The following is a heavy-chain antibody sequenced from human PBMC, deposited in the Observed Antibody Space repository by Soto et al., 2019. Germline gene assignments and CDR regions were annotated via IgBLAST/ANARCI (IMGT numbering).Heavy chain of an antibody. V-gene: IGHV3-23*01. CDR3: AKDKTGTTRAEIDY. Sequence: EVQLLESGGGLVQPGGSLRLSCAASGFTFSSYAMSWVRQAPGKGLEWVSAISGSGGSTYYADSVKGRFTISRDNSKNTLYLPMNSLRAEDTAVYYCAKDKTGTTRAEIDYWGQGTLVTVSS. D-gene: IGHD1-7*01. CDR1: GFTFSSYA. CDR2: ISGSGGST. J-gene: IGHJ4*02.